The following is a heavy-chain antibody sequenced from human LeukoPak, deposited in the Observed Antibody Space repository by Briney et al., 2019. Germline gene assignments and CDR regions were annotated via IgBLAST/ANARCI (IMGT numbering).Heavy chain of an antibody. J-gene: IGHJ5*02. Sequence: GGSLRLSCAASGFTFDDYAKHWVRQAPGKGLEWVSGISWNSGSIGYADSVKGRFTISRDNAKNSLYLQMNSLRAEDTALYYCAKDGYCGSTSCSGWFDPWGQGTLVTVSS. CDR1: GFTFDDYA. V-gene: IGHV3-9*01. CDR2: ISWNSGSI. D-gene: IGHD2-2*01. CDR3: AKDGYCGSTSCSGWFDP.